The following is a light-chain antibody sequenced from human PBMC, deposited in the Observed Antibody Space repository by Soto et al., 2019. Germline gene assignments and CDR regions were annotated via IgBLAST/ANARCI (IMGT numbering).Light chain of an antibody. CDR1: QSFRGL. V-gene: IGKV3-11*01. CDR3: QQYGSSPST. Sequence: EIVLTQSPGTLSLSPGERATLSCRASQSFRGLLAWYQQKPGQAPRLLIYDAYNRATGIPPRFSGSGSGTDFTLTISSLEPEDSAVYYCQQYGSSPSTFGQGTKVDIK. CDR2: DAY. J-gene: IGKJ1*01.